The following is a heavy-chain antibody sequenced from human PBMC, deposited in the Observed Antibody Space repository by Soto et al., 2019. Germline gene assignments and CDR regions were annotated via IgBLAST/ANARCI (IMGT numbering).Heavy chain of an antibody. CDR1: GGSISGSY. CDR3: ARSVAVPGAHIDY. J-gene: IGHJ4*02. V-gene: IGHV4-59*01. D-gene: IGHD6-19*01. Sequence: SETLSLTYSVSGGSISGSYWSWIRQSPGKGLEWLGYVYYTGSTNYSPSLRSRVSISVDTSKNEFSLRLSSVTAADTAVYFCARSVAVPGAHIDYWGQGTQVTVS. CDR2: VYYTGST.